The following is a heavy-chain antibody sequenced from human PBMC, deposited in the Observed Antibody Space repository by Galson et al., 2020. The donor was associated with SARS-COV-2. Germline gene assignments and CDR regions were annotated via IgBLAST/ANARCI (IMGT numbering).Heavy chain of an antibody. V-gene: IGHV4-39*01. CDR3: ARAADGSGSYYYYGMDG. Sequence: SQTLSLTCTVSGGSISSSSYYWGWIRQPPGKGLEWIGSIYYSGSTYYNPSLKSRVTISVDTSKNQFSLKLSSVTAADTAVYYCARAADGSGSYYYYGMDGWGQGTTVTVSS. J-gene: IGHJ6*02. CDR1: GGSISSSSYY. CDR2: IYYSGST. D-gene: IGHD3-22*01.